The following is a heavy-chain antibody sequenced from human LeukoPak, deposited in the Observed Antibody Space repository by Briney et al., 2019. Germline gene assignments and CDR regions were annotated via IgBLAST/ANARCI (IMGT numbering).Heavy chain of an antibody. V-gene: IGHV3-30*18. J-gene: IGHJ6*04. D-gene: IGHD6-13*01. Sequence: GGSLRLSCAASGFTFSSYGMHWVRQAPGKGLEWVAVISYDGSNKYYADSVKGRFTISRDNSKNTLYLQMNSLRAEDMAVYYCAKAGYSGSWYYYYYGMDVWGKGTTVTVSS. CDR3: AKAGYSGSWYYYYYGMDV. CDR1: GFTFSSYG. CDR2: ISYDGSNK.